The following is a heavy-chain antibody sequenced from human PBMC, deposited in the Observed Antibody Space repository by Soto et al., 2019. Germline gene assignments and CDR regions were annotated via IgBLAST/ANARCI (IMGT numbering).Heavy chain of an antibody. CDR3: ARQIGRGSWSLDH. V-gene: IGHV4-39*01. J-gene: IGHJ4*02. D-gene: IGHD6-13*01. CDR1: GGSISSSDYW. CDR2: IYYTGST. Sequence: QLQLQESGPGLVKPAETLSLTCTVSGGSISSSDYWWGWIRQPPGKGLEWIGSIYYTGSTYYNPSLKSRVIISVDTSKNQFSLRLSSVTAADTAVYYCARQIGRGSWSLDHWGQGTLDTVSS.